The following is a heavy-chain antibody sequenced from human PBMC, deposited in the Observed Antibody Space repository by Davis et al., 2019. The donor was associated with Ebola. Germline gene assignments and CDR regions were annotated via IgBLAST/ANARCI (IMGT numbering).Heavy chain of an antibody. CDR3: AKALRSLWYVDAFDF. D-gene: IGHD6-13*01. V-gene: IGHV1-69*13. CDR2: ITPIFGTT. CDR1: GGTFSNYA. Sequence: AASVKVSCKASGGTFSNYAINWVRQAPGQGLEWMGGITPIFGTTKYAQMFQGRVTITADESTSTTYMELSSLRSEDTAMYYCAKALRSLWYVDAFDFWGQGTMVTVSS. J-gene: IGHJ3*01.